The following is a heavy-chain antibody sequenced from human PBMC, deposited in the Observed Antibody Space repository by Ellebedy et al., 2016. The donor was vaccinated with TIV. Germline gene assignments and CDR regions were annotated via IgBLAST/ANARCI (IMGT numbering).Heavy chain of an antibody. Sequence: SETLSLTXAVYGGSFSGYYWSWIRQPPGKGLEWIGEINHSGSINYNPSLKSRVTISVDTSKNQFSLKLNSVTAADTAFYYCARGWRYCSSTNCYLSYFDSWGLGTLVTVSS. J-gene: IGHJ4*02. CDR3: ARGWRYCSSTNCYLSYFDS. CDR2: INHSGSI. D-gene: IGHD2-2*01. CDR1: GGSFSGYY. V-gene: IGHV4-34*01.